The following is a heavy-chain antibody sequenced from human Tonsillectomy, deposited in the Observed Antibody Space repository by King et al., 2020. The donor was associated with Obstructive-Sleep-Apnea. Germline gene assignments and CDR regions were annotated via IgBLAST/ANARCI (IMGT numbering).Heavy chain of an antibody. Sequence: VQLQESGPGLVKPSQTLSLTCTVSGGSISSGGYYWSWIRQHPGKGLEWIGCIYYSGSTYYNPSLKSRVTISVDTSKNHFSLKLSSVTAADTAVYYCARGSRYYYGSGSSDWFDPWGKGTLVTVSS. CDR1: GGSISSGGYY. D-gene: IGHD3-10*01. CDR2: IYYSGST. J-gene: IGHJ5*02. V-gene: IGHV4-31*03. CDR3: ARGSRYYYGSGSSDWFDP.